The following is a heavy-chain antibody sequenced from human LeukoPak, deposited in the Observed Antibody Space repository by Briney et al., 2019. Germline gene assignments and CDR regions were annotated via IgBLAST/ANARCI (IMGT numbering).Heavy chain of an antibody. J-gene: IGHJ6*03. D-gene: IGHD3-10*01. CDR1: GGSISSSNW. Sequence: SGTLSLTCAVSGGSISSSNWWSWVRQPPGKGLEWIGEIYHSGSTNYNPSLKSRVTISVDKSKNQFSLKLSSVTAADTAVYYCARAVVRGVISPRYYYMDVWGKGTTVTVSS. CDR3: ARAVVRGVISPRYYYMDV. CDR2: IYHSGST. V-gene: IGHV4-4*02.